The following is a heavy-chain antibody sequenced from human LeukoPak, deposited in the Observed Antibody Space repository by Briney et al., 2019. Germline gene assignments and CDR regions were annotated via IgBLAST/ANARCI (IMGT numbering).Heavy chain of an antibody. V-gene: IGHV3-21*01. CDR1: GFTFSSYS. J-gene: IGHJ6*03. CDR3: ARGKYCTNGVCYHYYYYYMDV. CDR2: ISSSSSYI. D-gene: IGHD2-8*01. Sequence: GGSLRLSCAASGFTFSSYSMNWVRQAPGKGLEWVSSISSSSSYIYYADSVKGRFTISRDNAKNSLYLQMNSQRAEDTAVYYCARGKYCTNGVCYHYYYYYMDVWGKGTTVTVSS.